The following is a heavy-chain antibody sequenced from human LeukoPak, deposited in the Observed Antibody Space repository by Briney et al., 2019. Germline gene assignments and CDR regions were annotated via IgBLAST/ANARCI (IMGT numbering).Heavy chain of an antibody. V-gene: IGHV1-24*01. CDR2: FDPEDGET. J-gene: IGHJ1*01. Sequence: GASVKASCKVSGYTLTELYMHWVRQAPGKGLEWMGGFDPEDGETIYAQKFQGRVTMTEDTSTDTAYMELSSLRSEDTAVYYCATPTRSHYYDILTGYPYFQHWGQGTLVTASS. D-gene: IGHD3-9*01. CDR3: ATPTRSHYYDILTGYPYFQH. CDR1: GYTLTELY.